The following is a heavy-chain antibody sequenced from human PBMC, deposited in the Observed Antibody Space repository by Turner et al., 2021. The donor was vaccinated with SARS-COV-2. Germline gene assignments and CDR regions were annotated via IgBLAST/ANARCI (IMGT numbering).Heavy chain of an antibody. V-gene: IGHV4-39*02. Sequence: QLQLQESGPRLVKPSETLSLTCTVSGDSIAGSAYYWGWIRQSPAKGLEWIGTVVSGGTTYYKPSLKRRITLSVDTSTNHFYLNLYSVTAADTAVYYCVRLSLVYGDYAEYWGHGALVTVSS. CDR3: VRLSLVYGDYAEY. J-gene: IGHJ4*01. CDR2: VVSGGTT. D-gene: IGHD4-17*01. CDR1: GDSIAGSAYY.